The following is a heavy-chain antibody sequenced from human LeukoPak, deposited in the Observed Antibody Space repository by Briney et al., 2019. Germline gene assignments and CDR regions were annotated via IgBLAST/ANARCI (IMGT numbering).Heavy chain of an antibody. CDR2: INPNSGGT. V-gene: IGHV1-2*02. D-gene: IGHD6-13*01. Sequence: ASVKVSCKASGYTFTSYGISWVRQAPGQGLEWMGWINPNSGGTNYAQKFQGRVTMTRDTSISTAYMELSRLRSDDTAVYYCARIAAASPSDDFDYWGQGTLVTVSS. CDR1: GYTFTSYG. CDR3: ARIAAASPSDDFDY. J-gene: IGHJ4*02.